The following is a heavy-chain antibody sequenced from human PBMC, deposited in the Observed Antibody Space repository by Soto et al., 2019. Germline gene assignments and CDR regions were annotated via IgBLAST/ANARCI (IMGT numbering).Heavy chain of an antibody. CDR3: ARDAVVTMSAFDI. CDR2: IYSGGST. J-gene: IGHJ3*02. CDR1: GFTVSSNY. Sequence: PGGSLRLSCAASGFTVSSNYMSWVRQAPGKGLEWVSVIYSGGSTYYADSVKGRFTISRDNSKNTLYLQMNSLRAEDTAVYYCARDAVVTMSAFDIWGQGTMVTVS. D-gene: IGHD2-15*01. V-gene: IGHV3-53*01.